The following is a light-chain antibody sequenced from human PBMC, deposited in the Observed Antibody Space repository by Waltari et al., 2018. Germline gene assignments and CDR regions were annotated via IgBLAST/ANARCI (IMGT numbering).Light chain of an antibody. CDR1: QSVGRS. V-gene: IGKV3-20*01. Sequence: ETVLTQSPGPLSLSPGEGATLSCRASQSVGRSLGWYQQKPGRAPRLLIYGASIRATGIPDRVNGSGSGTDFSLTISRLEPEDSAVYYCQMYVRLPVTFGQGTKVEI. CDR3: QMYVRLPVT. J-gene: IGKJ1*01. CDR2: GAS.